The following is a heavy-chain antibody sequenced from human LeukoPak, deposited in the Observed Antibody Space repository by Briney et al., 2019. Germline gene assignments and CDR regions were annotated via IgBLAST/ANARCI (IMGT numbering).Heavy chain of an antibody. Sequence: GASVKVSCKASGYTFTSYGISWVRQAPGQGLEWMGWISAYNGNTNYAQKLQGRVTMTTDTSTSTAYMGLRSLRSDDTAVYYCARGYWSVTTDRTPLYYFDYWGQGTLVTVSS. D-gene: IGHD2-8*02. CDR1: GYTFTSYG. CDR3: ARGYWSVTTDRTPLYYFDY. J-gene: IGHJ4*02. V-gene: IGHV1-18*01. CDR2: ISAYNGNT.